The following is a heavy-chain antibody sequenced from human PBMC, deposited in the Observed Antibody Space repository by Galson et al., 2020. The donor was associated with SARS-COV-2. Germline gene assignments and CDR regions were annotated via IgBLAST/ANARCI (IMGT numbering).Heavy chain of an antibody. Sequence: PSETLSLTCTVSGGSISSGDYYWSWIRQPPGKGLEWIGYIYYSGSPYHYNPSLKSRVTISLDTSKNQFSLKLSSVTAADTAVYYCARDLEPLTLLRGVTFYGVDVWGQGTTVTVSS. CDR3: ARDLEPLTLLRGVTFYGVDV. V-gene: IGHV4-30-4*01. D-gene: IGHD3-10*01. J-gene: IGHJ6*02. CDR1: GGSISSGDYY. CDR2: IYYSGSP.